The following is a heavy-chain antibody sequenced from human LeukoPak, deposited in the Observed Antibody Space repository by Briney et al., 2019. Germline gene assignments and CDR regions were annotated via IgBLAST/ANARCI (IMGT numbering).Heavy chain of an antibody. CDR3: ARDSLGGPLFQY. J-gene: IGHJ4*02. CDR2: TYYKSKWYN. CDR1: GDSVSSNNAA. V-gene: IGHV6-1*01. D-gene: IGHD3-16*01. Sequence: SQTLSLTFAISGDSVSSNNAAWNWIRQSPSRGLEWLGRTYYKSKWYNDYAVSAKSRISINPDTSKNQFSLQLNSVTPEDTAVYYCARDSLGGPLFQYWRQGTLVTVSS.